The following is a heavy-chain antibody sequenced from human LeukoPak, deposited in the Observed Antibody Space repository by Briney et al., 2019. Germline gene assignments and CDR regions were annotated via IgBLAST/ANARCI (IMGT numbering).Heavy chain of an antibody. CDR3: ASPTYCSGGSCYGAFDI. CDR1: GGSISSGGYY. Sequence: SETLSLTCTVSGGSISSGGYYWSWIRQHPGKGLEWIGYIHYNGNTYYNPSLKSRVTISVDTSKNQFSLKLSSVTAADTAVYYCASPTYCSGGSCYGAFDIWGQGTMVTVSS. J-gene: IGHJ3*02. V-gene: IGHV4-31*03. CDR2: IHYNGNT. D-gene: IGHD2-15*01.